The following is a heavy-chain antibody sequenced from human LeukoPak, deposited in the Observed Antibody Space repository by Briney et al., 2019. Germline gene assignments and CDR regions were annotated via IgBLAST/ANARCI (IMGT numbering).Heavy chain of an antibody. D-gene: IGHD4-23*01. CDR3: ARGSLDDYGGNSARYNWFDA. CDR1: GGSISGYY. V-gene: IGHV4-59*01. J-gene: IGHJ5*02. CDR2: IYYSANT. Sequence: SETLSLTCTVSGGSISGYYWNWIRQPPGKGLEWIGYIYYSANTNYNPSLKSRVTILVDTPKNHFSLRLSSVTAADTAVYYCARGSLDDYGGNSARYNWFDAWGQGILVTVSS.